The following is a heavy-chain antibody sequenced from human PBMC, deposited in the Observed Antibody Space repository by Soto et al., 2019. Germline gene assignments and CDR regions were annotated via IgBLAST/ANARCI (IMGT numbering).Heavy chain of an antibody. CDR1: GYTFTSYG. CDR3: ARGDYVGWFDP. V-gene: IGHV1-3*01. Sequence: GASVKVSCKASGYTFTSYGMQWVRQAPGQRLEWMGWINAGNGNTKYSQKFQGRVTITRDTSASTAYMELSSLRSEDTAVYYCARGDYVGWFDPWGQGTLVTVSS. D-gene: IGHD4-17*01. J-gene: IGHJ5*02. CDR2: INAGNGNT.